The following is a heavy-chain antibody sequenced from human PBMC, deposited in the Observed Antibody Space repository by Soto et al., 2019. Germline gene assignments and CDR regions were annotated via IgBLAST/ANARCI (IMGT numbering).Heavy chain of an antibody. CDR1: GFTFSNAW. CDR2: IKSKTDGGTL. D-gene: IGHD3-22*01. CDR3: TTDSYSSIIVVRFDY. Sequence: GGSLRLSCAASGFTFSNAWINWVRQAPGKGLEWVGRIKSKTDGGTLDYAAPVKGRFAISRDDSKNMVYLQMNSLKTEDTGIYYCTTDSYSSIIVVRFDYWGHGTLVTVSS. V-gene: IGHV3-15*07. J-gene: IGHJ4*01.